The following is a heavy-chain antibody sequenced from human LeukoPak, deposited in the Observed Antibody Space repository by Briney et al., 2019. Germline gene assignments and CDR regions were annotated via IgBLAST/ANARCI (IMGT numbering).Heavy chain of an antibody. CDR2: ISNPSSTR. CDR3: ARCGDGLPCDFDY. Sequence: GGSLRLSCDASGFIFSDYYMSWVRQAPGKVLEWISYISNPSSTRYYADSVKGRFTISRDNAKNSLYLQMNSLRAEDTAVYYCARCGDGLPCDFDYWGQGTLVTVSS. CDR1: GFIFSDYY. D-gene: IGHD3-10*01. J-gene: IGHJ4*02. V-gene: IGHV3-11*04.